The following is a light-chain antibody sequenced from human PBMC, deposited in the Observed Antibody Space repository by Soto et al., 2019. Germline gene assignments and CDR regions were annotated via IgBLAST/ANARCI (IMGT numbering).Light chain of an antibody. CDR1: SSNIGNNH. J-gene: IGLJ3*02. V-gene: IGLV1-47*01. CDR3: AAWDDSLSGQWV. Sequence: QSVLTQPPSASGTPGQRVTISCSGSSSNIGNNHVYWYQHLPGTAPKLLIYRNDQQPSGVPDRFSGSKSGSSASLAIGGLRSEDEADYYCAAWDDSLSGQWVFGGGTKVTVL. CDR2: RND.